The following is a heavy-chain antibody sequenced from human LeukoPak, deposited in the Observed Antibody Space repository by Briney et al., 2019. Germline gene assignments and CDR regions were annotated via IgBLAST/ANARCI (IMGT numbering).Heavy chain of an antibody. CDR2: ISASGGTT. CDR3: AKLYDSSRSYDHYYGMDV. D-gene: IGHD3-22*01. Sequence: PGGSLRLSCAASGFTFTSSAMSWVRQAPGKGLEWVSVISASGGTTYYANFVKGRFTISRDKSKNTLYLQMNSLRVEDTAVYYCAKLYDSSRSYDHYYGMDVWGQGTTVTVSS. J-gene: IGHJ6*02. CDR1: GFTFTSSA. V-gene: IGHV3-23*01.